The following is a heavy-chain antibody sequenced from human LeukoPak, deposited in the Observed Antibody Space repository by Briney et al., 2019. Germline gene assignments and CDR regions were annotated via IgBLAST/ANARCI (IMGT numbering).Heavy chain of an antibody. Sequence: QPGGSLRLSCAASVFTFSTYWMAWVRQAPGKGLEWVANIKGDESARHQPDSVKGRFIISRDNTQNSVYLLMSNLRGEDTAVYYCARDVVGSLDYWGQGTLVTVSS. CDR2: IKGDESAR. J-gene: IGHJ4*02. CDR1: VFTFSTYW. V-gene: IGHV3-7*01. CDR3: ARDVVGSLDY. D-gene: IGHD1-26*01.